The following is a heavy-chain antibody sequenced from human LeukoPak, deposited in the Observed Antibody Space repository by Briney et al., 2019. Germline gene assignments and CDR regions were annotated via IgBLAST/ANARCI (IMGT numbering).Heavy chain of an antibody. D-gene: IGHD3-10*01. Sequence: GGSLRLSCAASGFTFSSYGMSWVRQAPGKGLEWVSTIRGSGDITYYADSVKGRFTISRDSSKNTLYLQMNSLRAEDTAVYYCAKGTYGSGTYGSIDYWGQGTLVTVSS. CDR2: IRGSGDIT. V-gene: IGHV3-23*01. J-gene: IGHJ4*02. CDR1: GFTFSSYG. CDR3: AKGTYGSGTYGSIDY.